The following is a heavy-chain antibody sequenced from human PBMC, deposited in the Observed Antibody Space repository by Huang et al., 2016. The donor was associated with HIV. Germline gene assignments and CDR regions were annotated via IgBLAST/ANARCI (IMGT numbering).Heavy chain of an antibody. D-gene: IGHD3-22*01. V-gene: IGHV4-34*02. CDR2: INHSGNT. CDR1: GGSFSGYY. CDR3: ARRYNSRRDY. Sequence: QVQLEQWGEGLLKASETLSLTCAVYGGSFSGYYWNWLRQAPGKGLEWVGEINHSGNTNYNPSLKSRVNMSVDTSKSQFSLYLTSLSAADTGTYFCARRYNSRRDYWGRGTLVTVHS. J-gene: IGHJ4*02.